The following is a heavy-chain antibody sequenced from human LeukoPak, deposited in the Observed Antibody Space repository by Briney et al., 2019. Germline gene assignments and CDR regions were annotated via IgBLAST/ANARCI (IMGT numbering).Heavy chain of an antibody. V-gene: IGHV1-8*01. CDR1: GYTFTSYD. CDR3: ARVTRITTVTTSSWNY. CDR2: MNPNSGNT. D-gene: IGHD4-11*01. Sequence: ASVKVSCKASGYTFTSYDINWVRQATGQGREWMGWMNPNSGNTGYAQKFQGRVTMTRNTSISTAYMELSSLRSEDTAVYYCARVTRITTVTTSSWNYWGQGTLVTVSS. J-gene: IGHJ4*02.